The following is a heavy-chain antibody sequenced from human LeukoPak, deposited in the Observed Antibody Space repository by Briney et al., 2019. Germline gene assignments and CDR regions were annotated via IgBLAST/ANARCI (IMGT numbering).Heavy chain of an antibody. D-gene: IGHD1-26*01. CDR2: ISSSSSTI. Sequence: PGGSLRLSCAASGFTFSDFWMHWVRQAPGKGLEWVSYISSSSSTIYYADSVKGRFTISRDNAKNSLYLQMNSLRAEDTAVYYCARDRVVGARDAFDIWGQGTMVTVSS. V-gene: IGHV3-48*04. J-gene: IGHJ3*02. CDR3: ARDRVVGARDAFDI. CDR1: GFTFSDFW.